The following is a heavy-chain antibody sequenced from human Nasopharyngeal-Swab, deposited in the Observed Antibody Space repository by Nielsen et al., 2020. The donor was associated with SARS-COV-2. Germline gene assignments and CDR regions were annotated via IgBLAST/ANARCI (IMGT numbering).Heavy chain of an antibody. Sequence: KVSCKGSGYSFTSYWIGWVRQMPGKGLEWMGIIYPGDSDTRYSPSFQGQVTISADKSISTAYLQWSSLKASDTAMYYCTRPYDSSGYFDYWGQGTLVTVSS. CDR1: GYSFTSYW. CDR3: TRPYDSSGYFDY. D-gene: IGHD3-22*01. V-gene: IGHV5-51*01. CDR2: IYPGDSDT. J-gene: IGHJ4*02.